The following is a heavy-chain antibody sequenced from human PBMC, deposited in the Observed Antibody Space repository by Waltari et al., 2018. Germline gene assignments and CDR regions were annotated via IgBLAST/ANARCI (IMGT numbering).Heavy chain of an antibody. CDR1: GGSISSSSYY. V-gene: IGHV4-39*01. J-gene: IGHJ4*02. CDR2: IDYSGCT. Sequence: QLQLQESGPGLVKPSETLSLTCTVSGGSISSSSYYWGWIRQPPGKGLEWIGSIDYSGCTYYNPSLKSRVTISVDTSRTQFSLKLSSVTAADTAVYYCARGVCSGGSCYPIDYWGQGTLVTVSS. D-gene: IGHD2-15*01. CDR3: ARGVCSGGSCYPIDY.